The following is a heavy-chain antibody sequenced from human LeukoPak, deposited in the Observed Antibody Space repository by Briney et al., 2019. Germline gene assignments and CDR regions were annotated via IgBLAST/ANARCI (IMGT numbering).Heavy chain of an antibody. CDR3: ARDKIAAADY. CDR1: GFTFSSYG. D-gene: IGHD6-13*01. V-gene: IGHV3-33*01. CDR2: IWYDGSNK. J-gene: IGHJ4*02. Sequence: PGGSLRLSCAASGFTFSSYGMHWVRQAPGKGLERVAVIWYDGSNKYYADSVKGRFTISRDNSKNTLYLQMNSLRAEDTAVYYCARDKIAAADYWGQGTLVTVSS.